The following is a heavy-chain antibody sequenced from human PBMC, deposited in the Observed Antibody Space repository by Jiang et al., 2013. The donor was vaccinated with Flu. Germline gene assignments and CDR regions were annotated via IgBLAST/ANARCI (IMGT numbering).Heavy chain of an antibody. CDR1: GFSLGTYGMR. Sequence: KPTQTLTLTCSFSGFSLGTYGMRVGWIRQPPGKALEWLARIDWDGDRFYSTSLKTRLTISKGTSEDQVLLTMTNMDPEDTAMYYCARTFSTSWSFDYWGPGTLVTVSS. CDR3: ARTFSTSWSFDY. D-gene: IGHD2-2*01. V-gene: IGHV2-70*04. CDR2: IDWDGDR. J-gene: IGHJ4*02.